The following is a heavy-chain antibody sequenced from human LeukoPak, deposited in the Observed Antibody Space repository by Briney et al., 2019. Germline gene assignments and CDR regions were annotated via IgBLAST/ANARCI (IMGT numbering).Heavy chain of an antibody. CDR3: ARPDSGYEDNWFDP. J-gene: IGHJ5*02. Sequence: SETLSLTYSVYGGSFSGYYWSRIRQPPGKGLDWIGEINDSGSTNYNPSLKSRVTISVDTSKNQFSLKLTSVTAADTAVYYCARPDSGYEDNWFDPWGQGTLVTVSS. V-gene: IGHV4-34*01. CDR1: GGSFSGYY. CDR2: INDSGST. D-gene: IGHD5-12*01.